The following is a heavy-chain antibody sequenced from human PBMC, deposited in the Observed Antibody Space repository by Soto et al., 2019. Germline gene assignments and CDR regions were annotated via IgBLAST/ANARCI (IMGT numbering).Heavy chain of an antibody. CDR2: ISYDGSNK. V-gene: IGHV3-30-3*01. CDR1: GFTFSSYA. D-gene: IGHD6-19*01. Sequence: PGGSLRLSCAASGFTFSSYAMHWVRQAPGKGLEWVAVISYDGSNKYYADSVKGRFTISRDNSKNTLYLQMNSLRAEDTAVYYCARDVGYSSGWPGTQLKYNWFDPWGQGTLVTVSS. CDR3: ARDVGYSSGWPGTQLKYNWFDP. J-gene: IGHJ5*02.